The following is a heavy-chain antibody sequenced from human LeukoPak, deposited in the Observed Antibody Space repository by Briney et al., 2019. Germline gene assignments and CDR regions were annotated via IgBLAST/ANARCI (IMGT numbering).Heavy chain of an antibody. Sequence: SETVSLTCAVYGGSFSGYYWSWIRQPPGKGLEWIGEINHSGSTNYNPSLKSRVTISVDTSKNQFSLKLSSVTAADTAVYYCARWRVAGTRRWFDPWGQGTLVTVSS. D-gene: IGHD6-19*01. J-gene: IGHJ5*02. V-gene: IGHV4-34*01. CDR1: GGSFSGYY. CDR3: ARWRVAGTRRWFDP. CDR2: INHSGST.